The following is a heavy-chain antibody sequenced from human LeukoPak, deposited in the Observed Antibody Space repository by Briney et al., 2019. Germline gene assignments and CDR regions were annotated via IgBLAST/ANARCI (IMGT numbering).Heavy chain of an antibody. CDR2: IYTSGST. CDR1: GGSISSGSYY. J-gene: IGHJ4*02. D-gene: IGHD6-13*01. V-gene: IGHV4-61*02. Sequence: SETLSLTCTVSGGSISSGSYYWSWIRQPAGKGLEWIGRIYTSGSTNYNPSLKSRVTISVDTSKNQFSLKLSSVTAADTAVYYCARAGLAAAGRAGYFDYWGQGTLVTVSS. CDR3: ARAGLAAAGRAGYFDY.